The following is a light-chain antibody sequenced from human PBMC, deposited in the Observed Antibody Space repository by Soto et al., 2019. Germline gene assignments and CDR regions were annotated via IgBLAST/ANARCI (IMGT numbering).Light chain of an antibody. V-gene: IGKV1-9*01. CDR2: EAS. Sequence: DIQLTQSPSLLSASLGDRVTITCRASHDISTYLAWYQQKPGKAPKLMIYEASTLQSGVPSRFSGSGSGTEFTLTISSLLPEDFATYHCQQLNSLPFTFGQGTRLEIK. CDR1: HDISTY. J-gene: IGKJ5*01. CDR3: QQLNSLPFT.